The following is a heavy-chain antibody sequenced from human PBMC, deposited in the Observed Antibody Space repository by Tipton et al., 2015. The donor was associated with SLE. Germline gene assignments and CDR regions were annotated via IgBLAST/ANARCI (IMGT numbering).Heavy chain of an antibody. J-gene: IGHJ1*01. D-gene: IGHD6-19*01. CDR2: IYTSGST. V-gene: IGHV4-61*09. CDR3: AREYGGIAVAGIVGYFQH. Sequence: TLSLTCTVSGGSISSGSYYWSWIRQPAGKGLEWIGHIYTSGSTNSNPSLKSRVTISIDTSKNQFSLNLTSVTAADTAVYDCAREYGGIAVAGIVGYFQHWGQGTLVTVSS. CDR1: GGSISSGSYY.